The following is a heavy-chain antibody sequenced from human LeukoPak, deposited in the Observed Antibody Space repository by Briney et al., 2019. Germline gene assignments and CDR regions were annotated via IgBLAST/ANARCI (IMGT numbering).Heavy chain of an antibody. CDR2: ISYDGSNK. V-gene: IGHV3-30*04. CDR1: GFTFSSYA. J-gene: IGHJ5*02. CDR3: ARGGSCNSASGGDCSHLLIA. Sequence: GGSLRLSCAASGFTFSSYAMHWVRQAPGKGLEWVAVISYDGSNKYYADSVKGRFTISRDNSKNTLYLQMNSLRAEDTAVYYCARGGSCNSASGGDCSHLLIAWGQGTLVTVSS. D-gene: IGHD2-21*02.